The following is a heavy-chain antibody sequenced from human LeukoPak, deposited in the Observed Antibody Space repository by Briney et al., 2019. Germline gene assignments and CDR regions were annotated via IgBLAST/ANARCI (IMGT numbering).Heavy chain of an antibody. CDR2: MYYSGST. V-gene: IGHV4-39*07. Sequence: PSETLSLTCSVSGGSISSSSHYWGWIRQPPGKGLEWIGSMYYSGSTYYNPSLKSRVTISIDTSKNQFSLKLTSVTAADTAVHYCARSLTTVVRAGDWGQGTLVTVSS. CDR3: ARSLTTVVRAGD. J-gene: IGHJ4*02. CDR1: GGSISSSSHY. D-gene: IGHD4-23*01.